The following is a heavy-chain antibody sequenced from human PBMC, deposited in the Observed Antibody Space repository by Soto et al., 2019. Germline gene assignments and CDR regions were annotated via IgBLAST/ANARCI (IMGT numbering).Heavy chain of an antibody. V-gene: IGHV1-2*02. Sequence: ASLKVSGKGSGYTFTGYFIHRVRQAPGEGLEWVGYINPNSGVTKYAPRFLGRVTITRDTSIRTAYMDLNNLRSDDTAVYFCARGGGTILAPLPWAPGTLVTVSS. CDR2: INPNSGVT. CDR1: GYTFTGYF. J-gene: IGHJ5*02. D-gene: IGHD2-2*01. CDR3: ARGGGTILAPLP.